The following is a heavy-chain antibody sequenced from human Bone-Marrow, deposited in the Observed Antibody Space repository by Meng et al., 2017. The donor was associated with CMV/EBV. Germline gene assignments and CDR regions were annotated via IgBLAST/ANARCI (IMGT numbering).Heavy chain of an antibody. CDR1: GFTSSSYA. Sequence: GESLKISCAASGFTSSSYAMHWVRQAPGKGLEWVAVVSYDGRNKYYADSVKGRFTIARDNSKNTLYLQMNSLRAEDTAVYYCARGGDYDFWSGYLHYYGMDVWGQGTTVTVSS. V-gene: IGHV3-30*04. D-gene: IGHD3-3*01. CDR3: ARGGDYDFWSGYLHYYGMDV. CDR2: VSYDGRNK. J-gene: IGHJ6*02.